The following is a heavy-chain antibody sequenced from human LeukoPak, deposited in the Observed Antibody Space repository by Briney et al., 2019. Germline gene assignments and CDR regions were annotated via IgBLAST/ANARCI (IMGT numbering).Heavy chain of an antibody. J-gene: IGHJ4*02. Sequence: GASVKVSCKASGYTFTSYYMHWVRQAPGQGLEWMGIINPSGGSTSYAQKFQGRVTMTRDTSTSTVYMELSSLRSEDTAVYYCARGQLQTFWGLQGYYYDSSGYYPLDYWGQGTLVTVSS. CDR3: ARGQLQTFWGLQGYYYDSSGYYPLDY. CDR1: GYTFTSYY. D-gene: IGHD3-22*01. CDR2: INPSGGST. V-gene: IGHV1-46*01.